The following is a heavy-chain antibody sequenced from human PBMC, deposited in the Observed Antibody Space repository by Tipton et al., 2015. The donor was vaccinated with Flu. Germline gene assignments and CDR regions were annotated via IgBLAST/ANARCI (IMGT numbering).Heavy chain of an antibody. J-gene: IGHJ4*02. V-gene: IGHV1-2*02. Sequence: QVQLVQSGAEMKRPGASVKVSCKASGYTFSGHFIHWVRQAPEQGFEWMGWINPNSGGTNYAQKFQGRVTMTRDTSFSTAYMELTGLRSDDTAIYYCARDWGTGTANMNVWGRGTLVTVSS. CDR3: ARDWGTGTANMNV. D-gene: IGHD1-7*01. CDR2: INPNSGGT. CDR1: GYTFSGHF.